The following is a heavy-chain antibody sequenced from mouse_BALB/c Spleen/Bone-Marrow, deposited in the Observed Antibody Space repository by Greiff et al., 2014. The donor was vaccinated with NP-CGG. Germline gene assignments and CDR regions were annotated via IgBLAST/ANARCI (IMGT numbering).Heavy chain of an antibody. D-gene: IGHD2-14*01. CDR2: IDPYYGGI. J-gene: IGHJ3*01. Sequence: EVQLQQSGPELEKPGASVKISCKASGYSFTGYNMNWVKQNNGNSPEWIGNIDPYYGGISYNQKFKGKATLTVDKSSNTAYMQLKSLTSEDSAIYYCAISIEYRPLVYWGQGTLVTVSA. V-gene: IGHV1-39*01. CDR1: GYSFTGYN. CDR3: AISIEYRPLVY.